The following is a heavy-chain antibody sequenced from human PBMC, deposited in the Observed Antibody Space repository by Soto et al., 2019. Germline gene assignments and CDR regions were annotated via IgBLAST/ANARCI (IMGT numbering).Heavy chain of an antibody. CDR1: GFTVSNNY. J-gene: IGHJ4*02. CDR2: IYRGGNT. V-gene: IGHV3-66*01. CDR3: ARGDFDD. Sequence: EMPLVESGGGLVQPGGSLRLSCAASGFTVSNNYMSWVRQAPGKGLEWVSIIYRGGNTYYADSVKGRFTISRDNSKNTVNLQMNSLRVEETAVYYCARGDFDDWGQGTLVTVSS.